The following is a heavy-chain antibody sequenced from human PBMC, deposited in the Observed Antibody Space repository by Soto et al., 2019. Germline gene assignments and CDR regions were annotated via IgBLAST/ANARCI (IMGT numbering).Heavy chain of an antibody. CDR1: GYTFTSYD. Sequence: QVQLVQSGAEVKKPGASVKVSCKASGYTFTSYDINWVRQATGQGLEWMGSMNPNSGYTGYAQKLQGRVTMTRNTSISKAYMELSSLRSEDTAVYYCARNPIVVAATLEHMNWFDAWGQGTLVTVSS. D-gene: IGHD2-15*01. CDR2: MNPNSGYT. J-gene: IGHJ5*02. CDR3: ARNPIVVAATLEHMNWFDA. V-gene: IGHV1-8*02.